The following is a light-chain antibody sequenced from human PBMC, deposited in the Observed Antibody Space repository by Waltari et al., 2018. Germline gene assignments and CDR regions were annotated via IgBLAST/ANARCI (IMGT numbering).Light chain of an antibody. Sequence: IVMTQSPATLSVSPGEGATLPCKASQSLSSNLAWYQQKPGQLPRLPIYGASTRATGIPARFSGSGSGTEFTLTISSLQAEDFAVYYCQERGRTFGQGTKVEIK. CDR1: QSLSSN. CDR3: QERGRT. CDR2: GAS. J-gene: IGKJ1*01. V-gene: IGKV3-15*01.